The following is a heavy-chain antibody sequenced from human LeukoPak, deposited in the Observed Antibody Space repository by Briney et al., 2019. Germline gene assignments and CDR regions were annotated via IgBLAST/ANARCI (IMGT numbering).Heavy chain of an antibody. Sequence: GGALGLSCAASGFTFSSYDMTWVRQAPGKGLEWVAAISTTSGNIYYADSVKGRFTISRDNAKNSLYLQMNSLRVEDTALYYCARRAPSHDFDDWGQGTLVTVSS. CDR2: ISTTSGNI. CDR1: GFTFSSYD. J-gene: IGHJ4*02. V-gene: IGHV3-21*01. CDR3: ARRAPSHDFDD.